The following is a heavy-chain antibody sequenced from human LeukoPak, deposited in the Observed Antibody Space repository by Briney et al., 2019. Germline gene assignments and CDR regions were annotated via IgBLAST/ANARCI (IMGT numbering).Heavy chain of an antibody. CDR3: ARDFRSGYPYYYYYGMDV. CDR2: ICDSGST. CDR1: GGSISSYY. Sequence: PSETLSLTCIVSGGSISSYYWSWIRQPPGKGLEWIGYICDSGSTNYNPSLKSRVTISVDTSKNQFSLKLSSVAAADTAVYYCARDFRSGYPYYYYYGMDVWGQGTTVTVSS. V-gene: IGHV4-59*01. D-gene: IGHD3-3*01. J-gene: IGHJ6*02.